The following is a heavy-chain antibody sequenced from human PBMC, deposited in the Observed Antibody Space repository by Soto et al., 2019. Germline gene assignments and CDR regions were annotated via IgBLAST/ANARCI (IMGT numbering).Heavy chain of an antibody. CDR2: IWYDGSNK. CDR3: ARDGSSRWYSLPHY. V-gene: IGHV3-33*01. Sequence: QVQLVESGGGVVQPGRSLRLSCAASGFTFSSYGMHWVRQAPGKGLEWVAVIWYDGSNKYYADSVEGRFTISRDNSKNALYLEMNSLSAEDTAVYYCARDGSSRWYSLPHYWGQGSLVTV. D-gene: IGHD6-13*01. CDR1: GFTFSSYG. J-gene: IGHJ4*02.